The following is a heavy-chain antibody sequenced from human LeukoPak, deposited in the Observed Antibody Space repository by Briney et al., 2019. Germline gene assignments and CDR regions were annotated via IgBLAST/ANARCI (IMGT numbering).Heavy chain of an antibody. CDR1: GFTFDSYA. J-gene: IGHJ6*03. V-gene: IGHV3-23*01. CDR3: ARGMTYYYDGSGYKENLYYYYYMDV. D-gene: IGHD3-22*01. CDR2: ISDGGVTT. Sequence: GGSLRLPCEASGFTFDSYAMNWVRQAPGKGLEWVSLISDGGVTTYYADSVKGRFTISRDNSKNTLYLQMNSLRAEDTAVYSCARGMTYYYDGSGYKENLYYYYYMDVWGKGTTVTVSS.